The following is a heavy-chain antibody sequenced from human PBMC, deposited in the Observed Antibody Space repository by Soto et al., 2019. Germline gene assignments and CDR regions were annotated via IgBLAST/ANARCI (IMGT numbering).Heavy chain of an antibody. V-gene: IGHV1-8*02. D-gene: IGHD5-12*01. J-gene: IGHJ3*02. Sequence: GASVKVSCKASGYTFTSYDINWVRQATGQGLEWMGWMNANTGKTGYAQKFQGRVTMTRDTSISTAYMELSSLKASDTAMYYCARLGDSGLMDAFDIWGQGTTVTVSS. CDR2: MNANTGKT. CDR3: ARLGDSGLMDAFDI. CDR1: GYTFTSYD.